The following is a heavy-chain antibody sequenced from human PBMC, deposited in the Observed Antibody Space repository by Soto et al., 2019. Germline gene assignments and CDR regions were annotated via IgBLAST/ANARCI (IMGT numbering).Heavy chain of an antibody. CDR1: GFTFSSYS. J-gene: IGHJ4*02. CDR2: ISSSSSYI. V-gene: IGHV3-21*01. D-gene: IGHD5-12*01. Sequence: EVQLVESGGGLVKPGGSLRLSCAASGFTFSSYSMNWVRQAPGKGLEWVSSISSSSSYIYYADSVKGRFTISRDNAKNSVYLQLNSLRAEGTAGYYCAADLRFLRGYSGYEIDYWGLGTLVTV. CDR3: AADLRFLRGYSGYEIDY.